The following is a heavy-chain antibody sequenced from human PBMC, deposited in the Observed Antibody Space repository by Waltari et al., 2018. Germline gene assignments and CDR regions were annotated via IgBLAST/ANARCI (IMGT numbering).Heavy chain of an antibody. CDR3: VKGGFATDPFDY. J-gene: IGHJ4*02. Sequence: QLVESGGGLVQPGESLTLSCVASGFNFGDYAMHWVRQSPGKGLDWVSGISWNSGRLDYVDSVKGRFSISRDNARNSLFLHMSGLRPDDTARYYCVKGGFATDPFDYWGQGTMV. V-gene: IGHV3-9*01. CDR2: ISWNSGRL. CDR1: GFNFGDYA. D-gene: IGHD3-16*01.